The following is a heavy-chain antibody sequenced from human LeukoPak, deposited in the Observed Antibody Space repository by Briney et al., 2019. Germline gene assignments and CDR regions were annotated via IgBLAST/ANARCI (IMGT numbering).Heavy chain of an antibody. CDR2: IYYNGRT. D-gene: IGHD3-9*01. CDR1: GGSISSYY. CDR3: ARGAGYYDILTGYIRGYFFDY. Sequence: PSETLSLTCTVSGGSISSYYWSWIRQPPGKGLEWIGYIYYNGRTNSNSSLKSRVTTSVDTSKNQFSLKLGSVTAADTAVYYCARGAGYYDILTGYIRGYFFDYWGQGILVTVSS. V-gene: IGHV4-59*01. J-gene: IGHJ4*02.